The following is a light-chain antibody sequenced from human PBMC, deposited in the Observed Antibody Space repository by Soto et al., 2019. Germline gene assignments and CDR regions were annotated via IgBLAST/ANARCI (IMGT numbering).Light chain of an antibody. V-gene: IGKV3-20*01. CDR1: QTVTNNY. CDR3: QQDGTSSLT. J-gene: IGKJ5*01. CDR2: GAS. Sequence: EIVLTQSPGTLSLSPGERATLSCRASQTVTNNYLAWYQQKPGQAPRLLIHGASNRATAIPDRFSGSGSGTDFTLTISRLEPEDFAVYYCQQDGTSSLTFGQGTRLEIK.